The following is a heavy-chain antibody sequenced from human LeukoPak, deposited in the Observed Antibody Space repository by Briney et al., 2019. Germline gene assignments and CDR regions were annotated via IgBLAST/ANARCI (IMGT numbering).Heavy chain of an antibody. V-gene: IGHV4-61*02. CDR3: ARDKDYDILTGYYYYYMDV. CDR2: IYTSGST. CDR1: GGSISSGSYY. J-gene: IGHJ6*03. D-gene: IGHD3-9*01. Sequence: PSETLSLTCTVSGGSISSGSYYWSWIRQPAGKGLEWIGRIYTSGSTNYNPSLKSRVTISVDTSKNQFSLKLSSVTAADTAVYYCARDKDYDILTGYYYYYMDVWGKGTTVTVSS.